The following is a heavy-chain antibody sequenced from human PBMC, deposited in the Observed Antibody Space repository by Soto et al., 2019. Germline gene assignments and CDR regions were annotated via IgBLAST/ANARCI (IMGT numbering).Heavy chain of an antibody. CDR1: GYTFTSYG. V-gene: IGHV1-18*01. D-gene: IGHD3-22*01. J-gene: IGHJ3*02. Sequence: ASVKVSCKASGYTFTSYGISWVRQAPGQGLEWMGWISAYNGNTNYTQKLQGRVTMTTDTSTSTAYMELRSLRSDDTAVYYCARERRRQYYYDSSGYXLAAFDIWG. CDR2: ISAYNGNT. CDR3: ARERRRQYYYDSSGYXLAAFDI.